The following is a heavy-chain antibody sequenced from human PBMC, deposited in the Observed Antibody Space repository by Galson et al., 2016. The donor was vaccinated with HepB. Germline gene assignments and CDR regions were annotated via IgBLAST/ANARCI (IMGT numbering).Heavy chain of an antibody. CDR2: ISYSGNT. D-gene: IGHD4-17*01. CDR3: ARDDRDYGDYYAMGG. CDR1: GGSIRSGDYY. J-gene: IGHJ6*02. V-gene: IGHV4-30-4*01. Sequence: TLSLTCTVSGGSIRSGDYYWSWVRQPPGRGLEWIGYISYSGNTYYKPSLKSRLTIPVDKSKNQFSTNPHSVTAADTAVYFCARDDRDYGDYYAMGGWGQGTTVTVSS.